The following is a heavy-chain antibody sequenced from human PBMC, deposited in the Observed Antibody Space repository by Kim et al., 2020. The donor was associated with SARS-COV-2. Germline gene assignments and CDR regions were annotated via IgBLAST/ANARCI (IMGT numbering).Heavy chain of an antibody. CDR1: GGSFSGYY. J-gene: IGHJ2*01. Sequence: SETLSLTCAVYGGSFSGYYWSWIRQPPGKGLEWIGEINHSGSTNYNPSLKSRVTISVDTSKNQFSLKLSSVTAADTAVYYCARGFGPNAQSVSYYLWYFDLWGRGTLVTVSS. CDR3: ARGFGPNAQSVSYYLWYFDL. V-gene: IGHV4-34*01. CDR2: INHSGST. D-gene: IGHD1-26*01.